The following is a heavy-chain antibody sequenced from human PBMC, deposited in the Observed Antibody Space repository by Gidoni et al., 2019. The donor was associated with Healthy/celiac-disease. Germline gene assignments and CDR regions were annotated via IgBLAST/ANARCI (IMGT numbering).Heavy chain of an antibody. CDR2: IWYDGSNK. CDR1: GFTFSSYG. D-gene: IGHD3-16*01. V-gene: IGHV3-33*01. CDR3: ARDQDWGTGTTYPENDPLLSRNLVDDY. Sequence: QVQLVESGGGVVQPGRSLRLSCAASGFTFSSYGMHWVRQAPGKGLEWVAVIWYDGSNKYYADSVKGRFTISRDNSKNTLYLQMNSLRAEDTAVYYCARDQDWGTGTTYPENDPLLSRNLVDDYWGQGTLVTVSS. J-gene: IGHJ4*02.